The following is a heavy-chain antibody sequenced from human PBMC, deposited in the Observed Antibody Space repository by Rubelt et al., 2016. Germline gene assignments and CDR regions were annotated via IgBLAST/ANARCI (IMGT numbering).Heavy chain of an antibody. D-gene: IGHD5-24*01. V-gene: IGHV1-18*01. CDR3: ARRDGYNWDDAFDI. CDR1: GYTFTSYG. CDR2: ISAYTGNT. Sequence: QVQLVQSGAEVTKPGASVKVSCKASGYTFTSYGISWVRQAPGQGLEWMGWISAYTGNTNYAQKLKGRVTMTTDTPTSTAYMELRSLRSDDTAVYYCARRDGYNWDDAFDIWGQGTMVTVSS. J-gene: IGHJ3*02.